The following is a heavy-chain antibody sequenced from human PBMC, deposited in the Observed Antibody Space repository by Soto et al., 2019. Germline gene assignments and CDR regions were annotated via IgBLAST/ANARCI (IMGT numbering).Heavy chain of an antibody. V-gene: IGHV4-4*07. CDR2: VYSSGGT. CDR1: GGSMSGFY. Sequence: SETLSLTCTVSGGSMSGFYCTWIRQPAGKGLEWIGRVYSSGGTHYSPSLKSRVTISLDTSKNQFSLRLLSVTDADTAVYFCARGQRFSDWFDPGGQGTLSPSPQ. J-gene: IGHJ5*02. D-gene: IGHD3-3*01. CDR3: ARGQRFSDWFDP.